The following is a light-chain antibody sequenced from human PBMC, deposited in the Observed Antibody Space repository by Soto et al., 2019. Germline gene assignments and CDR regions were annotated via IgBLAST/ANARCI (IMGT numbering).Light chain of an antibody. CDR3: QHRSSWPLT. J-gene: IGKJ4*01. Sequence: EVVLTQSPATLSLSPGERATLSCRASQSVTIKLAWYQQKPGQAPRLLIYDSSTRATGVPARFSGSGSGTDFTLTISSLEPEDLAVYFCQHRSSWPLTFGGGTKVDIK. CDR2: DSS. CDR1: QSVTIK. V-gene: IGKV3-11*01.